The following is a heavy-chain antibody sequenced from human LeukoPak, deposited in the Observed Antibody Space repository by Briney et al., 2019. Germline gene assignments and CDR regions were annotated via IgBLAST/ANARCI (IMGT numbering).Heavy chain of an antibody. CDR2: ISGSGGRT. CDR1: GFTFNTYW. V-gene: IGHV3-23*01. CDR3: AKDNGFWGFDY. Sequence: GGSLRLSCAASGFTFNTYWMYWVRQAPGKGLEWFSAISGSGGRTYYADSVKGRFTISRDDSKNTLYLQRNSLRAEDTAVYYCAKDNGFWGFDYWGQGTLVTVSS. D-gene: IGHD7-27*01. J-gene: IGHJ4*02.